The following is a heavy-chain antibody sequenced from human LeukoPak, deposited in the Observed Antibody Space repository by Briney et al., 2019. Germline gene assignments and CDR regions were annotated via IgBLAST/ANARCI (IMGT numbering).Heavy chain of an antibody. V-gene: IGHV3-11*03. Sequence: GGSLRLSCAASGFTFSDYHMSWIRQAPGKGLEWVLYIRSSSSDINYADSVRGRFTISRDNAKNSLYLQMNSLRAEDTAVYYCARAIAVSPWYFDLWGRGTLVTVSS. CDR2: IRSSSSDI. CDR3: ARAIAVSPWYFDL. D-gene: IGHD6-19*01. CDR1: GFTFSDYH. J-gene: IGHJ2*01.